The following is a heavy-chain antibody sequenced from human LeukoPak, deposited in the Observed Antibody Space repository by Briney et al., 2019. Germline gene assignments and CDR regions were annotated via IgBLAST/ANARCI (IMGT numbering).Heavy chain of an antibody. CDR1: GFTFSTYW. V-gene: IGHV3-7*01. D-gene: IGHD1-26*01. Sequence: GGSLRLSCAASGFTFSTYWMTWVRQAPGKGLEWVANIKQDGSEGYYVDSVKGRFTISRDNAKNSLYLQMDSLRAEDTAVYYCARDGPYIVGATLQHCGQRTLVTVSS. J-gene: IGHJ1*01. CDR2: IKQDGSEG. CDR3: ARDGPYIVGATLQH.